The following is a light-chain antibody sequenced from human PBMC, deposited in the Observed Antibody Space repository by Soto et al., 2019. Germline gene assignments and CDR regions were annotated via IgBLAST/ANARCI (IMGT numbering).Light chain of an antibody. V-gene: IGLV1-44*01. CDR1: SSNIGSNT. Sequence: QAVVTQPPSASGTPGQRVTISCSGSSSNIGSNTVNWYQQLPGTAPKLLIYSNNQRPSGVPDRFSGFKSGTSASLAISGLQSGDEADYYCAAWDDSLNGNWVFGGGTKLTVL. CDR3: AAWDDSLNGNWV. J-gene: IGLJ3*02. CDR2: SNN.